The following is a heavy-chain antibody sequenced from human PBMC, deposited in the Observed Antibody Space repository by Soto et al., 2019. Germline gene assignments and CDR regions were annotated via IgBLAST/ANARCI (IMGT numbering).Heavy chain of an antibody. D-gene: IGHD3-3*01. J-gene: IGHJ6*02. CDR1: GGSFSGYY. CDR3: ARGYDDDFWSGYYRNYYYGMDV. V-gene: IGHV4-34*01. CDR2: INHSGST. Sequence: PSEPLSLTCAVYGGSFSGYYWSWIRKPPGKGLEWIGEINHSGSTNYNPSLKSRVTISVDTSKNQFSLKLSSVTAADTAVYYCARGYDDDFWSGYYRNYYYGMDVWGQGTTVTVSS.